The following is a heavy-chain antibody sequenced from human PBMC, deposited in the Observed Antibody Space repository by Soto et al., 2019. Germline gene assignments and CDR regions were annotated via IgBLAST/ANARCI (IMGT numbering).Heavy chain of an antibody. CDR2: IIPIFGTA. V-gene: IGHV1-69*13. CDR1: GVTFSSYA. CDR3: CLGIGELLCGEY. Sequence: SVKVSCKASGVTFSSYAMSWVGQAPLQVLEWMVGIIPIFGTANYAKKFQGRVTITADQSTSTAYMELSSLRSEDTAVYDCCLGIGELLCGEYWGQGTMVTFSS. J-gene: IGHJ4*02. D-gene: IGHD1-26*01.